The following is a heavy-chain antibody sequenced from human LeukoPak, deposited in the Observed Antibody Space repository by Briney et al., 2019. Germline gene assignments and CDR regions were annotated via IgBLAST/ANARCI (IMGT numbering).Heavy chain of an antibody. D-gene: IGHD3-22*01. CDR3: ARERMTHYYDSSGYSHEFDY. CDR1: GFTFSSYA. Sequence: PGGSLRLSCAASGFTFSSYAMHWVRQAPGKGLEWVAVISYDGSNKYYADSVKGRFTISRDNSKNTLYLQMNSLRAEDTAVYYRARERMTHYYDSSGYSHEFDYWGQGTLVTVSS. J-gene: IGHJ4*02. CDR2: ISYDGSNK. V-gene: IGHV3-30-3*01.